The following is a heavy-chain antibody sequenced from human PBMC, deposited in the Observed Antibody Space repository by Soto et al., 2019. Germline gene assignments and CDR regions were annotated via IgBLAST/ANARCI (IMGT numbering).Heavy chain of an antibody. Sequence: QVQLVQSGAEVKKPGSSVKVSCKASGGTFSSYTISWVRQAPGHVLEWMGMIIPILGIAHYEQKFQGRVTITADKSQSTAYMEVSSLRSEDTAVYYCATTLRRGATRTIDYWGQGTLVTVSS. J-gene: IGHJ4*02. V-gene: IGHV1-69*02. D-gene: IGHD1-26*01. CDR3: ATTLRRGATRTIDY. CDR2: IIPILGIA. CDR1: GGTFSSYT.